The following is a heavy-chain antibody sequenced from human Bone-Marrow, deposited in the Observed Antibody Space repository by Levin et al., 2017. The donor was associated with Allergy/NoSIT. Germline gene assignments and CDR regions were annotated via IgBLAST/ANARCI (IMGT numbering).Heavy chain of an antibody. CDR2: SRNKGRDYSA. CDR1: GFTLSDYY. CDR3: VRADHNSAWSFGD. V-gene: IGHV3-72*01. J-gene: IGHJ4*02. Sequence: GGSLRLSCAASGFTLSDYYMEWVRQAPGRGLEWVGVSRNKGRDYSAEYAASVKGRFTMSRDDSKDSVYLQMDSLKSAATAVYFCVRADHNSAWSFGDWGQGTLVSVSS. D-gene: IGHD2/OR15-2a*01.